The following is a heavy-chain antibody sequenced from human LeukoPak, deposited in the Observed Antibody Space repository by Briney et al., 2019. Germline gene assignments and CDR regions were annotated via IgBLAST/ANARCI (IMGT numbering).Heavy chain of an antibody. CDR3: ARDLVATITDYYYGMDV. Sequence: GASVKVSCKASGYTFTSYGISWVRQAPGQGLEWMGWISAYNGNTNYAQKLQARVTMTTDTSTSTAYTELRSLRSDDTAVYYCARDLVATITDYYYGMDVWGQGTTVTVSS. CDR2: ISAYNGNT. J-gene: IGHJ6*02. V-gene: IGHV1-18*01. CDR1: GYTFTSYG. D-gene: IGHD5-12*01.